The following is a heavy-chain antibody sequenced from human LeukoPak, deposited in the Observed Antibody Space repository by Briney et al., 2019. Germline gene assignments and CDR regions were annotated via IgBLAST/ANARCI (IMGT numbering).Heavy chain of an antibody. Sequence: PSETLSLTCTVSGGSISSSSYYWGCIRQPPGKGLEWIGSINYSGSTYYNPSLKSRVTISVDTSKNQFSLKLSSVTAADTAVYYCARRPQSYIDVWGKGTTVTVSS. CDR2: INYSGST. J-gene: IGHJ6*03. CDR1: GGSISSSSYY. CDR3: ARRPQSYIDV. V-gene: IGHV4-39*01.